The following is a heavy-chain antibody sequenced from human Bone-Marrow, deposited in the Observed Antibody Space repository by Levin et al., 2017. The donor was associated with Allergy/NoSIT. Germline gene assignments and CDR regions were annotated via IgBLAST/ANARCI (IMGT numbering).Heavy chain of an antibody. Sequence: ASVKVSCKTSGYTFTDYYMHWVRQAPGHGLEWMGWINPKSGGTNYAQEFQGRVTVTSDTSFSTAYMELTRLTSDDTAVYYCTRDATIALIRGIIPTPDYWGQGTLVTVSS. CDR2: INPKSGGT. V-gene: IGHV1-2*02. D-gene: IGHD3-10*01. CDR3: TRDATIALIRGIIPTPDY. CDR1: GYTFTDYY. J-gene: IGHJ4*02.